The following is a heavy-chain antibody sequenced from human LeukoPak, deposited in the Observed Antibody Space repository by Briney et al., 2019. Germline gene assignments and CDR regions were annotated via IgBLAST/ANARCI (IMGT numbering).Heavy chain of an antibody. CDR2: INPNSGGT. CDR1: GYTFTGYY. J-gene: IGHJ3*02. D-gene: IGHD3-3*01. V-gene: IGHV1-2*02. Sequence: ASVKVSCKASGYTFTGYYMHWVRQAPGQGLEWMGWINPNSGGTNYAQKCQGRVTMTRDTSISTAYMELRSLRSDDTAVYYCARSPPEWSDAFDIWGQGKMVTVSS. CDR3: ARSPPEWSDAFDI.